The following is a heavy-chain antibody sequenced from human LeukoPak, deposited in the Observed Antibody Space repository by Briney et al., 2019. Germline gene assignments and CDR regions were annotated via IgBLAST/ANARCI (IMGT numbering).Heavy chain of an antibody. D-gene: IGHD2-21*02. CDR2: ISWNSGNI. J-gene: IGHJ4*02. CDR3: AKGRGWGRVQGQTRDFDY. CDR1: GFTFDDYA. V-gene: IGHV3-9*01. Sequence: PGGSLRLSCAASGFTFDDYAMHWVRHAPGKGLEWVSGISWNSGNIGYGDSVKGRFTISRDNAKNSLYLQMNSLRAEDTAVYYCAKGRGWGRVQGQTRDFDYWGQGTLVTVSS.